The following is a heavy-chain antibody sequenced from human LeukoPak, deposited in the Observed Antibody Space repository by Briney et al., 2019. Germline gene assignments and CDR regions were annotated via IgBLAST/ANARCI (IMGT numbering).Heavy chain of an antibody. D-gene: IGHD6-6*01. CDR2: INHSGST. CDR1: GGSFSGYY. V-gene: IGHV4-34*01. J-gene: IGHJ4*02. Sequence: SETLSLTCAVYGGSFSGYYWSWIRQPPGKGLEWIGEINHSGSTNYNPSLKSRVTISVDTSKNQFSLKLCSVTAADTAVYYCARDLAARQDYWGQGTLVTVSS. CDR3: ARDLAARQDY.